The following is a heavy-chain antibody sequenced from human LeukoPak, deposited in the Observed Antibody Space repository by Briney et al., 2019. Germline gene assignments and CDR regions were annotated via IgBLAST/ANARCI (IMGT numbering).Heavy chain of an antibody. CDR1: GYSISSGYY. Sequence: SETLSLTCAVSGYSISSGYYWGWIRQPPGKGLEWIGSIYHSGSTYYNPSLKSRVTISVDTSKNQFSLKLSSVTAADTAVYYCARLPGCNSDIYYMDVWGKGTTVTVSS. CDR3: ARLPGCNSDIYYMDV. CDR2: IYHSGST. J-gene: IGHJ6*03. D-gene: IGHD4-23*01. V-gene: IGHV4-38-2*01.